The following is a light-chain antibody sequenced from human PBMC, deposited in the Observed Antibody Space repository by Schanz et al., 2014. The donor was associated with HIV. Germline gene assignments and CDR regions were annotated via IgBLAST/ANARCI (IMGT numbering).Light chain of an antibody. CDR2: RNN. J-gene: IGLJ2*01. CDR1: SSNIGNNY. CDR3: AAWDDSLNGRI. Sequence: QSVLTQSPSASGTPGQRVTISCSGSSSNIGNNYVYWYQQYPGTAPKLLIYRNNQRPSEVTDRFSGSKSGTSASLAISGLQSEDEADYYCAAWDDSLNGRIFGGGTKLTVL. V-gene: IGLV1-44*01.